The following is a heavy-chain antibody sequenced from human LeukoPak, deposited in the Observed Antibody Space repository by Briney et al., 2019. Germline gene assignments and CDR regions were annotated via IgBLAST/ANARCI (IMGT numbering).Heavy chain of an antibody. CDR2: ISGYNGYT. J-gene: IGHJ5*02. CDR1: GYTFTSYG. V-gene: IGHV1-18*01. D-gene: IGHD3-22*01. CDR3: ARDEFRYSNGYYPNWFDH. Sequence: ASVKVSCKASGYTFTSYGHSWVRHAPGQGLEWMGWISGYNGYTHYAHNLQGRVTMTTDTSTSTAYMELRSLRSDDTAVYYCARDEFRYSNGYYPNWFDHWGQGTLVTVSS.